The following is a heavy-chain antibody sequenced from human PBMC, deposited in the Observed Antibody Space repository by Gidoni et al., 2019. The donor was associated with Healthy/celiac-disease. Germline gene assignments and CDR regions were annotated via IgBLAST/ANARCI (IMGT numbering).Heavy chain of an antibody. V-gene: IGHV3-73*01. CDR2: IRSKANSYAT. CDR1: GFTFSGSA. J-gene: IGHJ4*02. D-gene: IGHD3-3*01. CDR3: TTRPYYDFWSGYPFDY. Sequence: EVPLVESGGGLVQPGGSLKLSCAASGFTFSGSAMHWVRQAAGKGLEWVGRIRSKANSYATAYAASVKGRFTISRDDSKNTAYLQMNSLKTEDTAVYYCTTRPYYDFWSGYPFDYWGQGTLVTVSS.